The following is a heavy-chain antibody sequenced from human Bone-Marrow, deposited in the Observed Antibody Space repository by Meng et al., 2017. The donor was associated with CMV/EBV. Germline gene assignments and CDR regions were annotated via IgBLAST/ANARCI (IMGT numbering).Heavy chain of an antibody. J-gene: IGHJ4*02. CDR1: GYTFTSYG. D-gene: IGHD3-22*01. CDR2: ISASGGNT. V-gene: IGHV1-18*01. CDR3: ARQYYYEELKD. Sequence: SCKASGYTFTSYGISWVRQAPGQGLEWMGWISASGGNTNYAQKVQGRVTMTADTSTSTAYMELRSLRSDDTAVYYCARQYYYEELKDWGQGTLVTVSS.